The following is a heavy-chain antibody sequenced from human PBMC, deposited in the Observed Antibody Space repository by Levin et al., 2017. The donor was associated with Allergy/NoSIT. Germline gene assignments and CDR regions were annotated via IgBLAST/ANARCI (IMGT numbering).Heavy chain of an antibody. D-gene: IGHD5-18*01. V-gene: IGHV3-23*01. CDR2: ISGSGTST. CDR3: AKDSGYYPHYFDY. Sequence: LSLTCAASGFSFSSYGMSWVRQAPGKGLEWVSAISGSGTSTYYADSVKGRFTISGDNSKNMLYLQMNSLRAEDTAVYYCAKDSGYYPHYFDYWGQGTLVTVSS. CDR1: GFSFSSYG. J-gene: IGHJ4*02.